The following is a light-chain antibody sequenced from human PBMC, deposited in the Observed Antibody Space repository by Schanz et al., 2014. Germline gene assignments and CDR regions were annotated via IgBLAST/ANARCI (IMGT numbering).Light chain of an antibody. CDR2: DVN. Sequence: QSALTQPASVSGSPGQSITISCTGTSSDVGGYDYVSWYQQHPGKAPKLMIYDVNNRPSGVSHRFSGSKSGTTASLTISGLQAEDEGDYYCGSYSTTNSLGVFGGGTKLTVL. CDR1: SSDVGGYDY. V-gene: IGLV2-14*03. J-gene: IGLJ3*02. CDR3: GSYSTTNSLGV.